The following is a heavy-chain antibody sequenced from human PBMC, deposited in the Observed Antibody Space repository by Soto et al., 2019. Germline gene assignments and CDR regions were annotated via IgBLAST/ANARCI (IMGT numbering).Heavy chain of an antibody. D-gene: IGHD2-2*01. CDR1: GFSVTNQY. V-gene: IGHV3-23*01. J-gene: IGHJ4*02. CDR2: ISGSGGGNL. Sequence: SGGSLRLSCTAPGFSVTNQYLSCVRQAPGKGLEWVSVISGSGGGNLYYADSVKGRFTISRDNSKNTLYLQMNSLRAEDTAVYYCAKARHSTTWYNSDFWGQGTLVTVSS. CDR3: AKARHSTTWYNSDF.